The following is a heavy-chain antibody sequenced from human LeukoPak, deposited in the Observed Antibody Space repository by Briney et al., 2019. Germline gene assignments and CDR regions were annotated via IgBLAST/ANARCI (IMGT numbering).Heavy chain of an antibody. V-gene: IGHV5-51*01. J-gene: IGHJ4*02. CDR1: GSPFATNW. CDR3: AIPSGGFDY. Sequence: GGSLKISCKGVGSPFATNWIGWVRQMPGKGLEWMGIIYPGDSDTRYSPSFQGQVTISADKSISTAYLQWSSLKASDTAMYYCAIPSGGFDYWGQGTLVTVSS. D-gene: IGHD3-16*01. CDR2: IYPGDSDT.